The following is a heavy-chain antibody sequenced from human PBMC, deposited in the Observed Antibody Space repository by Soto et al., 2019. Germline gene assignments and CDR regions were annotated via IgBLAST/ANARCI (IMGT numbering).Heavy chain of an antibody. CDR2: ISYDGSNK. Sequence: QVQVVESGGGVVQPGRSLRLSCAASGFTFSSYAMHWVCQAPGKGLEWVAVISYDGSNKYYADSVKGRFTISRDNSKNTLYLQMNSLRAEDTAVYYCARDGNPFDWLRPVDYWGQGTLVTVSS. J-gene: IGHJ4*02. V-gene: IGHV3-30-3*01. D-gene: IGHD3-9*01. CDR3: ARDGNPFDWLRPVDY. CDR1: GFTFSSYA.